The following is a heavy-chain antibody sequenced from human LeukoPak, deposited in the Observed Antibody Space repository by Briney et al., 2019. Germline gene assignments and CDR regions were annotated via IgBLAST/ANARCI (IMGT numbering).Heavy chain of an antibody. V-gene: IGHV4-38-2*01. D-gene: IGHD3-3*01. J-gene: IGHJ4*02. CDR1: GYSISSGYY. CDR2: IYHSGST. Sequence: SETLSLTCAVSGYSISSGYYWGWIRQPPGKGLEWIGSIYHSGSTYYNPSLKSRVTISVDTSENQFSLKLSSVTAADTAVYYCASLRTIPYDFWSGYRYYFDYWGQGTLVTVSS. CDR3: ASLRTIPYDFWSGYRYYFDY.